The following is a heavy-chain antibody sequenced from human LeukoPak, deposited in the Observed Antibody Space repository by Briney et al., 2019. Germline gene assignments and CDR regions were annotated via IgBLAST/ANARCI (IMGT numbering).Heavy chain of an antibody. V-gene: IGHV1-18*01. J-gene: IGHJ6*03. CDR1: GYTFTSYG. CDR2: ISAYNGNT. Sequence: ASVKVSCKASGYTFTSYGISWVRQAPGQGLEWMGWISAYNGNTNYAQKLQGRVTMTTDTSTSTAYMELRSLRSEDTAVYYCASKDRGYSYGSYYYYYYMDVWGKGTTVTVSS. CDR3: ASKDRGYSYGSYYYYYYMDV. D-gene: IGHD5-18*01.